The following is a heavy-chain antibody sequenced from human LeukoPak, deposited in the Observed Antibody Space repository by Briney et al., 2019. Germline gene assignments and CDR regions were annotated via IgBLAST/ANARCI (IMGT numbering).Heavy chain of an antibody. V-gene: IGHV4-59*01. CDR2: IYYSGNT. D-gene: IGHD3-22*01. Sequence: SETLSLTCTVSGGSISSYYWSWIRQPPGKGLEWIAYIYYSGNTNYNPSLKSRVTTSVDTSKNQFSLKLNSVTAADTAVYYCARDPGDRFRYYYDSSGYYSGGPFDYWGQGTLVTVSS. CDR1: GGSISSYY. CDR3: ARDPGDRFRYYYDSSGYYSGGPFDY. J-gene: IGHJ4*02.